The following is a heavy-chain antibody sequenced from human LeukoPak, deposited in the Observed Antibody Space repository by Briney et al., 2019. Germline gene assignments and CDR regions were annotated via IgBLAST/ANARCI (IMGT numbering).Heavy chain of an antibody. J-gene: IGHJ4*02. CDR1: GGPISSGGYY. CDR3: ARYSSSWSRYFDY. CDR2: IYYSGST. D-gene: IGHD6-13*01. V-gene: IGHV4-31*03. Sequence: SQTLSLTCTVSGGPISSGGYYWSWIRQHPGKGLEWIGYIYYSGSTYYNPSLKSRVTISVDTSKNQFSLKLSSVTAADTAVYYCARYSSSWSRYFDYWGQGTLVTVSS.